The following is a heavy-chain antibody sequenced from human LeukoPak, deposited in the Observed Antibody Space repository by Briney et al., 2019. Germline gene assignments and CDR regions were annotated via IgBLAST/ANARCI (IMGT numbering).Heavy chain of an antibody. CDR2: IYPGDSNI. D-gene: IGHD5-18*01. CDR1: GYSLTSYW. Sequence: GESLKISCKGSGYSLTSYWIGWARQMPGKGLEWMGIIYPGDSNIRYSPSFQGQVTISADKSISTAYLQWRSLKASDTAMYYCARDSYGYVASFDYWGQGALVTVSS. J-gene: IGHJ4*02. V-gene: IGHV5-51*01. CDR3: ARDSYGYVASFDY.